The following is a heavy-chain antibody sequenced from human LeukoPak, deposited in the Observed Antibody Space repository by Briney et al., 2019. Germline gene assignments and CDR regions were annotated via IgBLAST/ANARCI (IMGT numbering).Heavy chain of an antibody. V-gene: IGHV3-53*01. CDR2: IYSGGTT. Sequence: GGSLRLSCAASGFTVSSNYMSWVRQAPGKGLEWVSIIYSGGTTYYADSVKGRFTISRDNSKNTLFLQMNSLRADDTAVYYCARDFLAVAASSSQDYWGQGTLVTVSS. CDR1: GFTVSSNY. J-gene: IGHJ4*02. CDR3: ARDFLAVAASSSQDY. D-gene: IGHD6-19*01.